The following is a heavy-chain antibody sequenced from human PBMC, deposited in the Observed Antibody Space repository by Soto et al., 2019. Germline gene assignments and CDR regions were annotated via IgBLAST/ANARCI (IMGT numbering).Heavy chain of an antibody. CDR1: GYTFSAHY. J-gene: IGHJ5*02. CDR2: INSKTSDT. D-gene: IGHD1-1*01. Sequence: GASVKVSCKASGYTFSAHYMHWVRQAPGQGLEWMGWINSKTSDTKYARDFQGSVTMTRDTSINTAYMELRSQTPDDTAIYYCARGTGTSWFDLWGQGTLVTVSS. CDR3: ARGTGTSWFDL. V-gene: IGHV1-2*02.